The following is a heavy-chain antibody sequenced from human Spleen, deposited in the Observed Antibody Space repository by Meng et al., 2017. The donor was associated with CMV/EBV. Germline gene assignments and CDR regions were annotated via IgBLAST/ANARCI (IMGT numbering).Heavy chain of an antibody. J-gene: IGHJ6*02. V-gene: IGHV3-30*04. CDR2: ISYDGSNK. CDR3: AKNINVGFGEYSPTTYYGMDV. D-gene: IGHD3-10*01. CDR1: GFTFNTYA. Sequence: GESLKISCAASGFTFNTYAMHWVRQAPGKGLEWVAVISYDGSNKYTADSVQGRLTISRDNSKNNLYLQMNSLRAEDTAVYYCAKNINVGFGEYSPTTYYGMDVWGQGTTVTVSS.